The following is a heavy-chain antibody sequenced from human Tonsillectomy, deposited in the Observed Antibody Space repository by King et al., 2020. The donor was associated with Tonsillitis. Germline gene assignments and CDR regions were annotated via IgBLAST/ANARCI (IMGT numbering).Heavy chain of an antibody. D-gene: IGHD3-22*01. V-gene: IGHV3-21*01. CDR3: ARDLDQFAGYYDSTRALPTWFDP. CDR2: INSNGNYI. CDR1: GFTFNIYI. Sequence: LVESGGGLVKPGGSLRLSCAASGFTFNIYIMNWVRQAPGKGLEWVSSINSNGNYIYYADSVKGRFTISRDNTKNSLYLQMNSLRAEDTAVYYCARDLDQFAGYYDSTRALPTWFDPWGQGTLVTVSS. J-gene: IGHJ5*02.